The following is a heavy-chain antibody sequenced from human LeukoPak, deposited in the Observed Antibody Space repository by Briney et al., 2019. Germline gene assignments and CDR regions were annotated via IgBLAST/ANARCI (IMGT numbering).Heavy chain of an antibody. Sequence: PGGSLRLSCAASGFTFSSYGMSWVRQAPGKGLQWVSAISGSGGSTYYADSVKGRFTISRDNSKNTLYLQMNSLKTEDTAVYYCTRDQTPHYWGQGTLVTVSS. CDR1: GFTFSSYG. CDR3: TRDQTPHY. CDR2: ISGSGGST. V-gene: IGHV3-23*01. J-gene: IGHJ4*02.